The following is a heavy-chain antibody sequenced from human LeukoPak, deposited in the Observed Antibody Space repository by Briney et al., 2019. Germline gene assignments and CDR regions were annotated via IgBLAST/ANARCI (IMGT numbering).Heavy chain of an antibody. D-gene: IGHD5-18*01. CDR3: ARIKRGYSYGNFDY. J-gene: IGHJ4*02. CDR1: GYTFTSYD. CDR2: MNPNSGNT. V-gene: IGHV1-8*01. Sequence: GASVKVSCKASGYTFTSYDINWVRQATGQGLEWMGWMNPNSGNTGYAQKFQGRVTMTRNTSISTAYMELSSLRSEDTAEYYCARIKRGYSYGNFDYWGQGTLVTVSS.